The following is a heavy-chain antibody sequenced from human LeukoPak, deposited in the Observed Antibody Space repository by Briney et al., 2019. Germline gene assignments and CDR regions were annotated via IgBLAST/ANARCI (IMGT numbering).Heavy chain of an antibody. Sequence: ASVKVPCKASGYTFTSYYMHWVRQAPGQGLEWMGIINPSGGSTSYAQKFQGRVTMTRDTSTSTVYMELSSLRSEDTAVYYCAREEGDIATDKGFQHWGQGTLVTVSS. CDR1: GYTFTSYY. CDR2: INPSGGST. CDR3: AREEGDIATDKGFQH. D-gene: IGHD6-13*01. J-gene: IGHJ1*01. V-gene: IGHV1-46*01.